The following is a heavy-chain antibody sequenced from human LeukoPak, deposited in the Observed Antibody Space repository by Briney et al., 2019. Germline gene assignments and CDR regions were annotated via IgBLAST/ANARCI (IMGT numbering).Heavy chain of an antibody. J-gene: IGHJ4*02. CDR3: ARLSYDSSGYYYGYFDY. V-gene: IGHV5-51*01. Sequence: GESLKISCKGSGYSFTSYWIGWVRQMPGEGLEWMGIIYPGDSDTRYSPSFQGQVTISADKSISTAYLQWSSLKASDTAVYYCARLSYDSSGYYYGYFDYWGQGTLVTVSS. CDR1: GYSFTSYW. D-gene: IGHD3-22*01. CDR2: IYPGDSDT.